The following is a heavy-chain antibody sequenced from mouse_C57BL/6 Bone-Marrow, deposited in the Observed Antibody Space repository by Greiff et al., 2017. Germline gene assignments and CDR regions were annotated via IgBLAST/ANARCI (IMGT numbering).Heavy chain of an antibody. V-gene: IGHV5-17*01. Sequence: EVKLVESGGGLVKPGGSLKLSCAASGFTFSDYGMHWVRQAPEKGLEWVAYISSGSSTIYYADTMKGRVTISRDKAKNTLFLHMTSLRSEDSAMYYCARNWGAYWGQGTLVTVSA. D-gene: IGHD4-1*01. CDR2: ISSGSSTI. CDR3: ARNWGAY. CDR1: GFTFSDYG. J-gene: IGHJ3*01.